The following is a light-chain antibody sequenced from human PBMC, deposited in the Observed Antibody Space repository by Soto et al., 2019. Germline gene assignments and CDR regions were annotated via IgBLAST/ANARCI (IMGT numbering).Light chain of an antibody. V-gene: IGLV3-21*01. CDR3: QVWDRSSEVVV. CDR2: YDS. Sequence: SYELTQPPSVSEAPGKTARITCGGNNIGSKSVHWYQQKPGQAPVVVIYYDSDRPSGIPERFSGSNSGNTATLTISRVEAGDEADYYCQVWDRSSEVVVFGGGTKLTVL. J-gene: IGLJ2*01. CDR1: NIGSKS.